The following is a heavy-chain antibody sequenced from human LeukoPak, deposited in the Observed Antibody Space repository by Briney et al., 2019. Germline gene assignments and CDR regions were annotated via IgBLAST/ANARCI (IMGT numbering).Heavy chain of an antibody. V-gene: IGHV4-59*08. Sequence: SETLSLTRTVSGGSISSYYRSWIRQPPGKGLEWIGYIYYSGSTNYNPSLKSRVTISVDTSKNQFSLKLSSVTAADTAVYYCASQYCSSTSCYAWFDYWGQGTLVTVSS. CDR2: IYYSGST. J-gene: IGHJ4*02. CDR1: GGSISSYY. D-gene: IGHD2-2*01. CDR3: ASQYCSSTSCYAWFDY.